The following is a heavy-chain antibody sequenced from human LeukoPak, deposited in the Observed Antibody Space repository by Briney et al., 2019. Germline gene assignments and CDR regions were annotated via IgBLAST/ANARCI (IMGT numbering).Heavy chain of an antibody. CDR1: GFTFENYW. V-gene: IGHV3-7*01. CDR3: ARWAGVTDQ. Sequence: GGSLRLSCAASGFTFENYWMSWVRQVPRKGPEWVAHIKQDGSVEHYLDSVKGRFTISRDNAKNSLFLQMNSLIAEDTAVYYCARWAGVTDQWGQGTLLTVSS. D-gene: IGHD5-18*01. J-gene: IGHJ4*02. CDR2: IKQDGSVE.